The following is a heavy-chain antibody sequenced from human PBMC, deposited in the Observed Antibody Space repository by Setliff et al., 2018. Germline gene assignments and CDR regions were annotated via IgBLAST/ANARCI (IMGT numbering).Heavy chain of an antibody. CDR1: GFTFPSFV. V-gene: IGHV3-23*01. CDR3: AKDRLHTRYSSGWLLDY. J-gene: IGHJ4*02. CDR2: IGGNGAFT. D-gene: IGHD6-19*01. Sequence: GGSLRLSCATSGFTFPSFVMNWVRQAPGKGLEWVSAIGGNGAFTYYADSVKGRFTISRDSSKNTLYLQMNGLRAEDSALYYCAKDRLHTRYSSGWLLDYWGQGTLVTVSS.